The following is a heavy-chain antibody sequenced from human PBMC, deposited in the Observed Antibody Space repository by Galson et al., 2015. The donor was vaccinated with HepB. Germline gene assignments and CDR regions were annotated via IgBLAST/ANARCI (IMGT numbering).Heavy chain of an antibody. V-gene: IGHV3-9*01. J-gene: IGHJ4*02. CDR1: GFTFDDYA. CDR3: AKDKSSLGSNGALDY. Sequence: SLRLSCAASGFTFDDYAMHWVRQAPGKGLEWVSGISWNSGTIGYADSVKGRFTISRDNAKNSLYLQMNSLRAEDTALYYCAKDKSSLGSNGALDYWGQGTLVTVSS. D-gene: IGHD3-16*01. CDR2: ISWNSGTI.